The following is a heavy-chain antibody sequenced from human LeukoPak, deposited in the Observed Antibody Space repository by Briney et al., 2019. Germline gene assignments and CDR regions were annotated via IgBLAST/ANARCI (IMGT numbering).Heavy chain of an antibody. V-gene: IGHV3-64*01. CDR3: ARDRSSGYGVDY. CDR2: ISSNGGST. J-gene: IGHJ4*02. CDR1: GFTFSSYA. D-gene: IGHD3-22*01. Sequence: GGSLRLSCAASGFTFSSYAMHWVRQAPGKGLEYVSAISSNGGSTYYANSVKGRFTISRDNSKNTLYLQMNSLRAEDTAVYYCARDRSSGYGVDYWGQGTLVTVSS.